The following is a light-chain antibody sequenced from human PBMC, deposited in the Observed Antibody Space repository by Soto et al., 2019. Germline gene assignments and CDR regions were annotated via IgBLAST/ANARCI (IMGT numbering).Light chain of an antibody. J-gene: IGKJ3*01. V-gene: IGKV1-39*01. CDR2: AVS. CDR3: QQSYSAPQFT. Sequence: DIQLTQSPSSLSASVGARVTITCRASESIGSHLNWYQQRPGQAPKALIYAVSSLQTGVPCRFSGSGSGTDFTLTISSLQPEDFATYYCQQSYSAPQFTFGPGTKVEI. CDR1: ESIGSH.